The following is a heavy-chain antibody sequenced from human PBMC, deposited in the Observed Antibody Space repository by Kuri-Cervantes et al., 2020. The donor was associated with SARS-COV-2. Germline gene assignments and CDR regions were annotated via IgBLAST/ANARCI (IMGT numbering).Heavy chain of an antibody. CDR3: ATVYTMGVSLD. V-gene: IGHV3-23*01. Sequence: LSLTCAASTFTFNNYALIWVRQAPGKGLEWVSSISLPGGDTNYADSVKGRFTISRDNSEDTLYLQMHSLRAEDTAVYYCATVYTMGVSLDWGQGTLVTVSS. D-gene: IGHD3-16*01. CDR1: TFTFNNYA. J-gene: IGHJ4*02. CDR2: ISLPGGDT.